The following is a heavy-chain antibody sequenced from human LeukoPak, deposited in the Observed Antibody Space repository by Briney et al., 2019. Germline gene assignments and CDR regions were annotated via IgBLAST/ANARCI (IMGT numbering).Heavy chain of an antibody. CDR1: GFTFNTYG. CDR2: IRYDGSNK. Sequence: GGSLRLSCVASGFTFNTYGMHWVRQAPGKGLEWVAFIRYDGSNKYFADSVKGRFTISRDNSKNTLYLQLTSLTAEDTAVYYCASPVTGHYYASGSYFDSWGQGTLVTVSS. CDR3: ASPVTGHYYASGSYFDS. J-gene: IGHJ4*02. D-gene: IGHD3-10*01. V-gene: IGHV3-30*02.